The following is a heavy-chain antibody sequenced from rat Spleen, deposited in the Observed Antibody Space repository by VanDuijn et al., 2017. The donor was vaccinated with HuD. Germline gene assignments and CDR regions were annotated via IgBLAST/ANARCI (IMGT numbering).Heavy chain of an antibody. J-gene: IGHJ2*01. CDR1: GFTFSTAW. Sequence: EVQVLESGGGLVQPGNSLKLSCATSGFTFSTAWMYWYRQFPEKRLEWVARIKAKSNNYATDSTESVKGRFTISTYDSKSSIYLQMNNLKEEDTAIYYFASDDGSYYHYWGQGVMVTVSS. V-gene: IGHV6-6*01. CDR3: ASDDGSYYHY. D-gene: IGHD1-12*02. CDR2: IKAKSNNYAT.